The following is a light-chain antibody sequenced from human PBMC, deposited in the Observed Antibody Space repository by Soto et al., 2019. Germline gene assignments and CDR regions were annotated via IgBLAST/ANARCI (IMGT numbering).Light chain of an antibody. Sequence: EIALTQSPGTLSLSPGERATLSCRASQSVSGSHLAGCQQKPGQAPRLLIYGASSRATGIPHRFSGSGSGTDFTLTIGRRDPERSAVYDCQQYGSSPYTFGRGTELEIK. CDR2: GAS. CDR3: QQYGSSPYT. V-gene: IGKV3-20*01. CDR1: QSVSGSH. J-gene: IGKJ2*01.